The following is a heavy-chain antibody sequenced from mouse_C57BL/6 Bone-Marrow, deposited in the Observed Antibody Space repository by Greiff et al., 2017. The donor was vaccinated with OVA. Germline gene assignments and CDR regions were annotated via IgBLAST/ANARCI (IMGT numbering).Heavy chain of an antibody. V-gene: IGHV1-22*01. J-gene: IGHJ1*03. CDR2: INPNNGGT. CDR3: ARFPLYSNYWYFDV. CDR1: GYTFTDYN. D-gene: IGHD2-5*01. Sequence: EVQLVESGPELVKPGASVKMSCKASGYTFTDYNMHWVKQSHGKSLEWIGYINPNNGGTSYNQKFKGKATLTVNKSSSTAYMELRSLTSEDSAVYYCARFPLYSNYWYFDVWGTGTTVTVSS.